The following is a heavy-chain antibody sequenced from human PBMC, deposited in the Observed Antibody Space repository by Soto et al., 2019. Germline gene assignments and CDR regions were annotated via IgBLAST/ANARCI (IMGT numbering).Heavy chain of an antibody. V-gene: IGHV5-51*01. CDR2: IYPGDSDT. CDR3: ARKDIAGNSVDF. J-gene: IGHJ4*02. CDR1: GDTFPSYW. D-gene: IGHD6-13*01. Sequence: GESLKISCKGSGDTFPSYWIAWVRQMSGKGLEWMGIIYPGDSDTRYSPSFQGQVTISADKSISTAYLQWSSLKASDSAMFYCARKDIAGNSVDFWGQGTLVTVSS.